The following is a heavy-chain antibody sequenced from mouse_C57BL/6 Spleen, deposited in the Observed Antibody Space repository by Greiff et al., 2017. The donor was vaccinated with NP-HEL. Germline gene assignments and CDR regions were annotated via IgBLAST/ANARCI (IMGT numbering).Heavy chain of an antibody. CDR1: GYTFTDHT. D-gene: IGHD2-4*01. J-gene: IGHJ3*01. Sequence: VQLQQSDAELVKPGASVKISCKVSGYTFTDHTIHWMKQRPEQGLEWIGYIYPRDGSTKYNEKFKGKATLTADKSSSTAYMQLNSLTSEDSAVYFGARGDYYDYGWFAYWGQGTLVTVSA. CDR2: IYPRDGST. CDR3: ARGDYYDYGWFAY. V-gene: IGHV1-78*01.